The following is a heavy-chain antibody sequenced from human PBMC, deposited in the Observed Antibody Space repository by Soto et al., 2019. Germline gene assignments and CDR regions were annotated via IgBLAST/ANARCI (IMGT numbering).Heavy chain of an antibody. Sequence: SETLSLTCTVSGGSISSGGYYWSWIRQHPGKGLEWIGYIYYSGSTYYNPSLKSRVTISVDTSKNQFSLKLSSVTAADTAVYYCARLKSGALPAALYYFDYWGQGTLVTVYS. D-gene: IGHD2-2*01. J-gene: IGHJ4*02. CDR2: IYYSGST. CDR1: GGSISSGGYY. V-gene: IGHV4-31*03. CDR3: ARLKSGALPAALYYFDY.